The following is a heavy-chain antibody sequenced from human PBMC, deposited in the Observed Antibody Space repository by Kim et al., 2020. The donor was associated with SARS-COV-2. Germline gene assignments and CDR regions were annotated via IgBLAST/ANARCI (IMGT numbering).Heavy chain of an antibody. V-gene: IGHV5-10-1*01. CDR2: IDPSDSYT. CDR1: GYSFTSYW. CDR3: ARQERQWLGGRWFDP. J-gene: IGHJ5*02. D-gene: IGHD6-19*01. Sequence: GESLKISCKXSGYSFTSYWISWVRQMPGKGLEWMGRIDPSDSYTNYSPSFQGHVTISADKSISTAYLQWSSLKASDTAMYYCARQERQWLGGRWFDPWGQGTLVTVSS.